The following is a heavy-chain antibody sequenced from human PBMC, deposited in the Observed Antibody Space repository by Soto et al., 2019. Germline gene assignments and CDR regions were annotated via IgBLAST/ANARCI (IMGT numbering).Heavy chain of an antibody. Sequence: SMRLSCAASGFTFISYALHWVRQAPGKGLEYVSDISSNGGSRYYADSVKGRFTISRDISKNTQYLQMDSLRAEDTAVYYCARVPFGGNWFDPWGQGTLVTVSS. CDR1: GFTFISYA. J-gene: IGHJ5*02. CDR2: ISSNGGSR. V-gene: IGHV3-64*04. D-gene: IGHD3-10*01. CDR3: ARVPFGGNWFDP.